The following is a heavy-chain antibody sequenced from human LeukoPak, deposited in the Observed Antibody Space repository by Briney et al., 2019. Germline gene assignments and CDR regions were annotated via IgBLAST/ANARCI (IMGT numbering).Heavy chain of an antibody. CDR1: GFTVSSNY. Sequence: PGGSLRLSCAASGFTVSSNYMSWVRQAPGKGLEWVSVIYSGGSTYYADSVKGRFTISRDNSKNTLYLQMNSLRAEDTAVYYCARPRSPNRNDRFSFDYWGQGTLVTVSS. D-gene: IGHD1-1*01. CDR3: ARPRSPNRNDRFSFDY. CDR2: IYSGGST. V-gene: IGHV3-53*01. J-gene: IGHJ4*02.